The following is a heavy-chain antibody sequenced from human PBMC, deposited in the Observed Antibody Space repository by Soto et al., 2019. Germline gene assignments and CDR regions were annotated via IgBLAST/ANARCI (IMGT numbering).Heavy chain of an antibody. V-gene: IGHV1-69*01. J-gene: IGHJ6*02. D-gene: IGHD3-22*01. CDR3: ARDLYDSSGYSVPEPYYYYGMDV. Sequence: QVQLVQSGAEVKKPGSSVKVSCKASGGTFSSYAISWVRQAPGQGLEWMGGIIPIFGTANYAQKFQGRVKITADESTSTAYMELSSLRSEDTAVYYCARDLYDSSGYSVPEPYYYYGMDVWGQGTTVTVSS. CDR1: GGTFSSYA. CDR2: IIPIFGTA.